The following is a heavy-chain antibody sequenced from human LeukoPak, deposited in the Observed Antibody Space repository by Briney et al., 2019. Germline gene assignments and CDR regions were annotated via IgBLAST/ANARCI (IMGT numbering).Heavy chain of an antibody. CDR3: ARSNLYCSGGSCYEYYFDY. D-gene: IGHD2-15*01. V-gene: IGHV5-51*01. CDR2: IYPGDSAT. CDR1: GYSFTSYW. Sequence: GESLKISCKGSGYSFTSYWIGWVRQMPGKGLEWMGIIYPGDSATRYSPSFQGQVTISADKSISTAYLQWSGLKASDTGMYYWARSNLYCSGGSCYEYYFDYWGQGTLVTVSS. J-gene: IGHJ4*02.